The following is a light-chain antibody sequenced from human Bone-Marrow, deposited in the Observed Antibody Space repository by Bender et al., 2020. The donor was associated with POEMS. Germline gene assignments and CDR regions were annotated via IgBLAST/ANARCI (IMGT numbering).Light chain of an antibody. V-gene: IGLV2-11*01. J-gene: IGLJ3*02. CDR2: EVN. CDR1: SSDLGGYNY. CDR3: CSYAGRYTWV. Sequence: QSALTQPASVSGSPGQSVTISCTGTSSDLGGYNYVSWYQQHPGKAPKLIIYEVNKRPSGVSDRFSGSKSGNTASLTISGLQAEDEADYYCCSYAGRYTWVFGGGTKLTVL.